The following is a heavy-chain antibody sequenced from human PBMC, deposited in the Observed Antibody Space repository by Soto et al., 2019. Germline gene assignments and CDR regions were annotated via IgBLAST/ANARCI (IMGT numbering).Heavy chain of an antibody. Sequence: QVPLVQSGAEVKKPGASVRVSCKASGYTFSRYGISWVRQAPGQGLEWMGWISGFNGNTKESEKLQGRVTLTTDTAANTAHMDLRGLRSDDTAVYYCAGASAYSTPWSFDNWGQGTLGTVSS. CDR1: GYTFSRYG. J-gene: IGHJ4*02. V-gene: IGHV1-18*01. CDR3: AGASAYSTPWSFDN. D-gene: IGHD6-13*01. CDR2: ISGFNGNT.